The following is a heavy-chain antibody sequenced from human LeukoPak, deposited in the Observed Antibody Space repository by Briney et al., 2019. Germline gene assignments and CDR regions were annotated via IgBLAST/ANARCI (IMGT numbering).Heavy chain of an antibody. D-gene: IGHD2-2*01. J-gene: IGHJ6*02. CDR1: GYTFTSYG. CDR2: ISTYNGNT. V-gene: IGHV1-18*01. CDR3: ARDTIIVVVPALRSMDV. Sequence: ASVKVSCKTSGYTFTSYGITWVRQAPGQGLEWMGWISTYNGNTNYAHKFQGRVTMTTDTSTSTAYMELRSLGSDDTAVYYCARDTIIVVVPALRSMDVWGQGTTVTVSS.